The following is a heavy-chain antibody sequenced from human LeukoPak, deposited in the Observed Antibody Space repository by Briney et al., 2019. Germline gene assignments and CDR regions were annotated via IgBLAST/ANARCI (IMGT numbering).Heavy chain of an antibody. CDR3: ARDRGAVAGTHPFDP. J-gene: IGHJ5*02. D-gene: IGHD6-19*01. CDR2: INPSAGST. CDR1: GYTFTSYY. V-gene: IGHV1-46*01. Sequence: ASVKVSCKASGYTFTSYYMHWVRQAPGQGLEWMGIINPSAGSTSYAQKFQGRVTMTRDMSTSTVYMELSSLRSEDTAVYYCARDRGAVAGTHPFDPWGQGTLVTVSS.